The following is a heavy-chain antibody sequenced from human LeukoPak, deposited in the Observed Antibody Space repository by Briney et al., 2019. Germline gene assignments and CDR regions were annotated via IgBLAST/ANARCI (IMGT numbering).Heavy chain of an antibody. CDR3: ARDFWSGSYYFDY. CDR2: IYTSGST. Sequence: SETLSLTCTVSGGSISSDSYDWSWIRQTAGKGLEWIGRIYTSGSTNYNPSLKSRVTMSVDTSKNQFSLKLWSVTAADTAVYYCARDFWSGSYYFDYWGQGTLVTVSS. CDR1: GGSISSDSYD. D-gene: IGHD3-3*01. V-gene: IGHV4-61*02. J-gene: IGHJ4*02.